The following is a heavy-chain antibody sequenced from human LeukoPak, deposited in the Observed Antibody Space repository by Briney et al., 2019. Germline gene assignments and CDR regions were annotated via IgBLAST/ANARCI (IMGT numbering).Heavy chain of an antibody. J-gene: IGHJ2*01. CDR2: INPNSGGT. CDR1: GYTFTGYY. CDR3: ARVLGSSWYGYFDL. V-gene: IGHV1-2*06. D-gene: IGHD6-13*01. Sequence: ASVKVSCKASGYTFTGYYMHWVRQAPGQGLEWMGRINPNSGGTNYAQKVQGRVTMTRDTSISTAYMELSRLRSDATAVYYCARVLGSSWYGYFDLWGRGTLVTVSS.